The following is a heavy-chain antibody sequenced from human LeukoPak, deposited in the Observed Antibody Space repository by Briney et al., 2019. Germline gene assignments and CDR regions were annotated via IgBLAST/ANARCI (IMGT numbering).Heavy chain of an antibody. CDR3: IAFGDSNH. D-gene: IGHD4-17*01. V-gene: IGHV3-23*05. J-gene: IGHJ5*02. CDR1: GFTFDDYG. Sequence: PGGSLRLSCAASGFTFDDYGMSWVRQAPGKGLEWVSAIHTSGDTCYADSVKGRFTISRDTSKNTLYLQINSLRVEDTAAYYCIAFGDSNHWGQGTLVTVSS. CDR2: IHTSGDT.